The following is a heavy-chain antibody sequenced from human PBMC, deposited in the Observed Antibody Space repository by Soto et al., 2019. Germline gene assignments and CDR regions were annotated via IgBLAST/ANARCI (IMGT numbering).Heavy chain of an antibody. V-gene: IGHV1-69*01. D-gene: IGHD3-16*02. Sequence: QVQLVQSGAEVKKPGSSVKVSCKASGGTFSSYAISWVRQAPGQGLEWMGGISPIVGTANYAQKVQSRVMITTDELRSTAYMELSSLRSEDTAVYYCARAPAPYDYVWGSYRYHFDYWGQGTLVTVSS. J-gene: IGHJ4*02. CDR1: GGTFSSYA. CDR3: ARAPAPYDYVWGSYRYHFDY. CDR2: ISPIVGTA.